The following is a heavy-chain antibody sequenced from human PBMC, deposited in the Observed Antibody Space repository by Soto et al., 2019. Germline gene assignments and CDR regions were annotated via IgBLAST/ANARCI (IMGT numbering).Heavy chain of an antibody. Sequence: GSLRLSCAASGFTFSSYAMSWVRQAPGKGLEWVSAISGSGGSTYYADSVKGRFTISRDNSKNTLYLQMNSLRAEDTAVYYCAKWPPLSGTEYYFDYWGQGTLVTSPQ. J-gene: IGHJ4*02. CDR3: AKWPPLSGTEYYFDY. CDR1: GFTFSSYA. D-gene: IGHD3-9*01. V-gene: IGHV3-23*01. CDR2: ISGSGGST.